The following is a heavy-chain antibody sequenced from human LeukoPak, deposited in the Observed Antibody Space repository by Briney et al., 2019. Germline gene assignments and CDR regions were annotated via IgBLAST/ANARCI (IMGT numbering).Heavy chain of an antibody. J-gene: IGHJ6*03. Sequence: ASVKVSCKASGYTFTSYDINWVRQATGQGLEWMGWMNPNSGNTGYAQKFQGRVTITRNTSISTAYMELSSLRSEDAAVYYCARRGLELGENYYYYMDVWGKGTTVTVSS. D-gene: IGHD1-7*01. CDR2: MNPNSGNT. CDR1: GYTFTSYD. V-gene: IGHV1-8*03. CDR3: ARRGLELGENYYYYMDV.